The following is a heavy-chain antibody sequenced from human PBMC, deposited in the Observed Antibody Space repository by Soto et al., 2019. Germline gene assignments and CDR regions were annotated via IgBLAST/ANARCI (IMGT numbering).Heavy chain of an antibody. CDR1: GGSISSCDYY. V-gene: IGHV4-30-4*08. D-gene: IGHD3-22*01. CDR3: ARGPHYYDSRAYYYYRMDV. CDR2: IYYSGST. J-gene: IGHJ6*02. Sequence: ILSLTFTVPGGSISSCDYYWSWVRQPPVTAVEWIGYIYYSGSTYYNPALKSRVTISVDTSKNQFSLKLSSVTAADTAVYYCARGPHYYDSRAYYYYRMDVWGQAITVTAS.